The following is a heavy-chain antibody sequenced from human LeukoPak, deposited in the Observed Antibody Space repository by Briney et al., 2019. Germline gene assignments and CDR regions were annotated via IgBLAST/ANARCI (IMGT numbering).Heavy chain of an antibody. CDR1: GFRLSDYY. D-gene: IGHD6-13*01. J-gene: IGHJ4*02. V-gene: IGHV1-2*02. CDR2: IRGDTGDT. CDR3: ARVRGNSCDY. Sequence: ASVTVSCKTSGFRLSDYYFHWVRQAPGQGLEWMGWIRGDTGDTDRPQKFQGRVTMTRDTSINTAYMELSRLTFDDTAMYFCARVRGNSCDYWGQGTLVTVSS.